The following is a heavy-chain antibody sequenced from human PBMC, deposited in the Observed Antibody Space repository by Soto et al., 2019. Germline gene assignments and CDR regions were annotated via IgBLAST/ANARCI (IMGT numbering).Heavy chain of an antibody. CDR3: ARSGFWSGSYYYYYGMDV. CDR2: ISAYNGGT. J-gene: IGHJ6*02. Sequence: ASVKVSCKASGYTFTSYGISWVRQAPGQGLEWMGWISAYNGGTNYAQKLEGRVTMTTDTSTSTAYMELRSLRSDDTAVYYCARSGFWSGSYYYYYGMDVWGQGTTVTVSS. V-gene: IGHV1-18*04. D-gene: IGHD3-3*01. CDR1: GYTFTSYG.